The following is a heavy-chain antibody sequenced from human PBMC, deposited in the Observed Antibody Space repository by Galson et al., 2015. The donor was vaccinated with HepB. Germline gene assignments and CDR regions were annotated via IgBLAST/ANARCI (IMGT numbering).Heavy chain of an antibody. CDR1: GYTFTRYA. CDR2: INAGNGNT. D-gene: IGHD2-2*01. CDR3: ARGGGSITSHNFFSCPFDP. Sequence: SVKVSCKASGYTFTRYAMHWVRQAPGQRLEWMGWINAGNGNTKYSQKFQGRVTITRDTSASTAYMELSSLRSEDTAVYYCARGGGSITSHNFFSCPFDPWGQGTLVTVSS. V-gene: IGHV1-3*01. J-gene: IGHJ5*02.